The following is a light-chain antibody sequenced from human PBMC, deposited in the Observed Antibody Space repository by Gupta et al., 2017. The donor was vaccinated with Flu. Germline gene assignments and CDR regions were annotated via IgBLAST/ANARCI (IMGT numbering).Light chain of an antibody. J-gene: IGKJ5*01. CDR3: QQSYSSLIT. V-gene: IGKV1-39*01. Sequence: DIQMTQSPSSQSASVGDRVTITCRASKSITYYLNWYQQKPGRAPKLLIHAASSLQSGVPSRFSGSGSGTDFTLTINSLQPEDSATYYCQQSYSSLITFGQGTRLEIK. CDR2: AAS. CDR1: KSITYY.